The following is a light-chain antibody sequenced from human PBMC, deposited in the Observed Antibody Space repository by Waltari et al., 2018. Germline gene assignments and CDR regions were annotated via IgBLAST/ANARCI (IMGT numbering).Light chain of an antibody. CDR2: DAS. CDR3: QQRRSWPLT. CDR1: QSVGTY. J-gene: IGKJ4*01. V-gene: IGKV3-11*01. Sequence: EIVLTQSPAILSFSPGVRATLSCRASQSVGTYLAWYQQRPGQSPRLLIYDASYRATGIPGRFSGSGSETDFTLTISSLQPEDFAVYYCQQRRSWPLTFGGGTRVQI.